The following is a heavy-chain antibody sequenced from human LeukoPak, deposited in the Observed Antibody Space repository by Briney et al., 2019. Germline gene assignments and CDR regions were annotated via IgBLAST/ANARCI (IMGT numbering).Heavy chain of an antibody. Sequence: SETLSLTCTVSGGSISSYYWSWIRQPPGKGLEWIGYIYYSGSTNYNPSLKSRVTISVDTSKNQFSLKLSSVTAADTAVYYCASLGGRAARDYWGQGTLVTVSS. CDR1: GGSISSYY. CDR2: IYYSGST. D-gene: IGHD6-6*01. J-gene: IGHJ4*02. CDR3: ASLGGRAARDY. V-gene: IGHV4-59*08.